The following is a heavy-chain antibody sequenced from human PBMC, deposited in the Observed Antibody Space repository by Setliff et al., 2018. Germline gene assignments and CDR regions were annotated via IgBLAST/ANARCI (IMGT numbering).Heavy chain of an antibody. CDR2: ITGSGGGT. CDR3: AKEDYSDSSGYYYETPWFDP. Sequence: GGSLRLSCAASASGFAFSSIWMNWVRQAPGKGLEWVSSITGSGGGTYYADSVKGRFIVSRDNSKNTLYLQMNSLRVDDTAVYYCAKEDYSDSSGYYYETPWFDPWGQGTLVTVS. D-gene: IGHD3-22*01. V-gene: IGHV3-23*01. CDR1: GFAFSSIW. J-gene: IGHJ5*02.